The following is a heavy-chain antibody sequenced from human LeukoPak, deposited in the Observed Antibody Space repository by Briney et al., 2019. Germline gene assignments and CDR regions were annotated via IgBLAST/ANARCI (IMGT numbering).Heavy chain of an antibody. CDR3: AGRVPAAIRNGWFDS. CDR1: GGTFSSYA. V-gene: IGHV1-69*05. D-gene: IGHD2-2*02. J-gene: IGHJ5*01. Sequence: ASVTVSFKASGGTFSSYAISWVRQAPGQGLEWMGGIIPIFGTANYAQKFQGRVTITTDEATSTAYMELSSLTSKDTAVYYCAGRVPAAIRNGWFDSWGQGTLVTVSS. CDR2: IIPIFGTA.